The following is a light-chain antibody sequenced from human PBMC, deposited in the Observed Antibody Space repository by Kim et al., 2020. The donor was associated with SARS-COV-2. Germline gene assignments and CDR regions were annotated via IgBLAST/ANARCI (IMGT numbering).Light chain of an antibody. J-gene: IGLJ1*01. CDR3: SSYTTSGTYV. Sequence: GQSSTISCTATSSDVGGYNYVSWYQQHPLRAPKLMIYGVTQRPSGVSNRFSASKSGNTASLAISGLQPEDEADYYCSSYTTSGTYVFGTGTKVTVL. CDR2: GVT. CDR1: SSDVGGYNY. V-gene: IGLV2-14*04.